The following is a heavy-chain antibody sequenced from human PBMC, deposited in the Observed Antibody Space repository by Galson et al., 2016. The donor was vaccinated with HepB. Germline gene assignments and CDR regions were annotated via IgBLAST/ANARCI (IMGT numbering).Heavy chain of an antibody. Sequence: LRLSCAASGFTFSSYGMHWVRQAPGKGLEWVAFISYDGSNKKYADSVKGRFTISRDNSKKTLYLQMNSLRAEDTAVYHCAKDGRIYCSSASCHDHFHYWGQGTLVTVSS. CDR1: GFTFSSYG. J-gene: IGHJ4*02. CDR3: AKDGRIYCSSASCHDHFHY. D-gene: IGHD2-2*01. V-gene: IGHV3-30*18. CDR2: ISYDGSNK.